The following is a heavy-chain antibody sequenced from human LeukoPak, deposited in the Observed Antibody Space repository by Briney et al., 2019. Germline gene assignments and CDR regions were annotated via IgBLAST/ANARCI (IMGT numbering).Heavy chain of an antibody. CDR3: AKSPIEIGTGYVDY. Sequence: PGRSLRLSCAASGFTFDDYAMHWVRQAPGKGLEWVSGISWNSGSIGYADSVKGRFTISRDNAKNSLYLQMNSLRAEDMALYYCAKSPIEIGTGYVDYWGQGTLLTVPS. CDR2: ISWNSGSI. CDR1: GFTFDDYA. D-gene: IGHD3/OR15-3a*01. J-gene: IGHJ4*02. V-gene: IGHV3-9*03.